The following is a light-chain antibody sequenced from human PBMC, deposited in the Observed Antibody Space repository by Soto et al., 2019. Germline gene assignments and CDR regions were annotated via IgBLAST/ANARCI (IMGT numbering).Light chain of an antibody. CDR2: GTS. J-gene: IGKJ1*01. CDR3: QQYGSSSWT. Sequence: EIVLTQSPGTLSLSPGERATLSCRASQSVSSSYLAWYQQKPGQAPRLLIYGTSSRATAIPDRFSGSGSGTDFTLTISRLDHEDFAVYYCQQYGSSSWTFGQGTKVDIK. V-gene: IGKV3-20*01. CDR1: QSVSSSY.